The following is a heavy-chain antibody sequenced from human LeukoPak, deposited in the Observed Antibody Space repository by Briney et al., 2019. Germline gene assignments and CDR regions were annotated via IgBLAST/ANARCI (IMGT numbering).Heavy chain of an antibody. CDR1: GGTFSSYA. V-gene: IGHV1-3*01. D-gene: IGHD5-12*01. CDR3: ARDFEWLRSFDP. CDR2: INAGNGNT. Sequence: GASVKVSCKASGGTFSSYAISWVRQAPGQGLEWMGWINAGNGNTKYSQKFQGRVTITRDTSASTAYMELSSLRSEDTAVYYCARDFEWLRSFDPWGQGTLVTVSS. J-gene: IGHJ5*02.